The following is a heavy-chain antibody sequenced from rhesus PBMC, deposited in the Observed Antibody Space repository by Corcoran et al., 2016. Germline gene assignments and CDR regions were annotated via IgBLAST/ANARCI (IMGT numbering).Heavy chain of an antibody. Sequence: QVQLQESGPGLVKPSETLSLTCAVSGGSSSDDYYWSWIRQPPGKGLEGSGYIYGSGGGTNYNPSLKNRVTISIDTSKNQFSLKLSSVTAADTAVYYCARRPGYCSGGVCYALYYFDYWGQGVLVTVSS. CDR1: GGSSSDDYY. J-gene: IGHJ4*01. CDR2: IYGSGGGT. CDR3: ARRPGYCSGGVCYALYYFDY. V-gene: IGHV4-106*01. D-gene: IGHD2-8*01.